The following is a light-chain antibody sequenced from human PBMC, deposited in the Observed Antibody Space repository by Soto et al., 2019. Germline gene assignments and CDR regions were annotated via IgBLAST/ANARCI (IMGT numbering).Light chain of an antibody. CDR1: SSDVGGYNY. CDR2: EVN. CDR3: KSYTGINNWV. J-gene: IGLJ3*02. Sequence: QSALTQPPSASGSPGQSVTISCTGTSSDVGGYNYVSWYQQHPGKAPKVMIYEVNKRPSGVHDRFSGSKSGNTASLTISGLQAEDEADYYCKSYTGINNWVFGGGTKVTVL. V-gene: IGLV2-8*01.